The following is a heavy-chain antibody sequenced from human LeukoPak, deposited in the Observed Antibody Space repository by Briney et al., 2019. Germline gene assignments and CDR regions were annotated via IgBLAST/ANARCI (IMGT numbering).Heavy chain of an antibody. CDR1: GYSISSGYY. J-gene: IGHJ4*02. D-gene: IGHD5-18*01. Sequence: SETLSLTCAVSGYSISSGYYWGWIRQPPGKGLGWIGSIYHSGSTYYNPSLKSRVTISVDTSKNQFSLKLSSVTAADTAVYYCARETGGYSYSLDYWGQGTLVTVSS. CDR2: IYHSGST. CDR3: ARETGGYSYSLDY. V-gene: IGHV4-38-2*02.